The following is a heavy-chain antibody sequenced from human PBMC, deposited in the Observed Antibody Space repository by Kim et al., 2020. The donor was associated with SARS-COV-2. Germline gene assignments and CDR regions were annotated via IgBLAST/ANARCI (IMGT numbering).Heavy chain of an antibody. J-gene: IGHJ4*02. V-gene: IGHV3-23*01. CDR3: AKGAGAPFFFDY. Sequence: YYADTVQSRCTVSRDNSTNTVFRQRNDLSAEDTAVYYCAKGAGAPFFFDYWGQGSLVAVSS. D-gene: IGHD6-19*01.